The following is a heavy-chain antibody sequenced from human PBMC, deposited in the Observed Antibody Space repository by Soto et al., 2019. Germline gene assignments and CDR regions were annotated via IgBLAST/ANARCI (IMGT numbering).Heavy chain of an antibody. CDR2: ISAYNGNT. CDR1: GYTFTSYG. D-gene: IGHD6-19*01. CDR3: ARDHEVAGTRDYYYGMDV. J-gene: IGHJ6*02. Sequence: ASVKVSCKASGYTFTSYGISWVRQAPGQGLEWMGWISAYNGNTNYAQKLQGRVTMTTDTSTSTAYMELRSLRSDDTAVYYCARDHEVAGTRDYYYGMDVWGQGTTVTVSS. V-gene: IGHV1-18*01.